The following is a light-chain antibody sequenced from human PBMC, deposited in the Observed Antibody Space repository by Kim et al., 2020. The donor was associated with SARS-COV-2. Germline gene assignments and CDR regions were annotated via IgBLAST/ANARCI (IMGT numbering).Light chain of an antibody. V-gene: IGKV3-20*01. Sequence: EIVLTQSPGTLSLSPGERATLSCRASQSVSSNYLAWYQQKPGQAPRLLIYGASSRATGIPDRYSGSGSGTDFTLTISRLEPEDFAVYYCQQYVTSPYTFGQGTKLEI. CDR2: GAS. CDR1: QSVSSNY. J-gene: IGKJ2*01. CDR3: QQYVTSPYT.